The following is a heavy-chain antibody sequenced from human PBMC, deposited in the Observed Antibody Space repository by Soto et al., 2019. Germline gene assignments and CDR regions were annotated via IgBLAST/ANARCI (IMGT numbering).Heavy chain of an antibody. CDR1: GFTFDDYA. V-gene: IGHV3-9*01. Sequence: PGGSLRLSCAASGFTFDDYAMHWVRQAPGKGLEWVSGISWNSGSIGYADSVKGRFTISRDNAKNSLYLQMNSLRAEDTALYYCAKPHRYCSSTSCCFDEWGQGTLVTVSS. J-gene: IGHJ4*02. CDR3: AKPHRYCSSTSCCFDE. CDR2: ISWNSGSI. D-gene: IGHD2-2*01.